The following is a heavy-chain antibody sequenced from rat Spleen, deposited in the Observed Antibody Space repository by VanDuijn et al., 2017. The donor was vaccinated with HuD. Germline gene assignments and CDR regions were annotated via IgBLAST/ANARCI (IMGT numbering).Heavy chain of an antibody. V-gene: IGHV5-31*01. Sequence: EVQLVESGGGLVQPGRSLKISCVASGFTFNNNWMTWIRQAPGKGLEWVASITNTGGGTYYPDSVKGRFTISRDNAKSTLYLQMNSLRSEDTATYYCSRSYNSGYDFDYWGQGVMVTVSS. D-gene: IGHD4-3*01. J-gene: IGHJ2*01. CDR2: ITNTGGGT. CDR3: SRSYNSGYDFDY. CDR1: GFTFNNNW.